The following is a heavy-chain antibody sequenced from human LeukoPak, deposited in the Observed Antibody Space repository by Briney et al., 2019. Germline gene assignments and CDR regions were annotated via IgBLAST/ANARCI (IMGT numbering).Heavy chain of an antibody. CDR3: ASPQWLATENYFDY. J-gene: IGHJ4*02. CDR1: GFTFSSYW. D-gene: IGHD6-19*01. V-gene: IGHV3-7*01. Sequence: GGSLRLSCAAAGFTFSSYWMSWVRQAPGKGLEWVPNIKQDGSGKYYVDSVKGRFTISRDNAKNSLYLQMNSLRAEDTAVYYCASPQWLATENYFDYWGQGTLVTVSS. CDR2: IKQDGSGK.